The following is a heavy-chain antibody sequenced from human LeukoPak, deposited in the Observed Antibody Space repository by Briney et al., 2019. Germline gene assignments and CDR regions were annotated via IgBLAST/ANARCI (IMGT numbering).Heavy chain of an antibody. CDR2: IYYSGST. Sequence: PSETLSLTCTVSGGSISSGDYYWSWIRQPPGKGLEWIGYIYYSGSTYYNPSLKSRVTISVGTSKNQFSLKLSSVTAADTAVYYCARVPQGYYDSSGYYFDYWGQGTLVTVSS. J-gene: IGHJ4*02. V-gene: IGHV4-30-4*01. CDR3: ARVPQGYYDSSGYYFDY. CDR1: GGSISSGDYY. D-gene: IGHD3-22*01.